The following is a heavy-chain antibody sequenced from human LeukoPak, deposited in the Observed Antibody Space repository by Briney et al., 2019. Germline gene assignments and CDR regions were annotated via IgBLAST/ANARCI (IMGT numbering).Heavy chain of an antibody. CDR2: ISAYNGNT. J-gene: IGHJ6*02. V-gene: IGHV1-18*01. Sequence: ASVKVSCKASGYTFTSYGISWVRQAPGQGLEWMGWISAYNGNTNYAQKLQDRVTMTTDTSTSTAYMELRSLRSDDTAVYYCARIIITGDSTDGMDVWGQGTTVTVSS. CDR1: GYTFTSYG. CDR3: ARIIITGDSTDGMDV. D-gene: IGHD3-16*01.